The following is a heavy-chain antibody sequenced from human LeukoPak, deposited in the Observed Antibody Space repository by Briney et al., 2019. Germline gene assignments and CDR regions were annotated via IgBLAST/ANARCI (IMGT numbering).Heavy chain of an antibody. CDR2: INHSGST. CDR3: ARGRSGAATPYGY. J-gene: IGHJ4*02. V-gene: IGHV4-34*01. CDR1: GGSFSGYY. Sequence: SETLSLTCAVYGGSFSGYYWSWVRQPPGKGLEWIGEINHSGSTNYNPSLKSRVTISVDTSKNQFSLKLSSVTAADTAVYYCARGRSGAATPYGYWGQGTLVTVSS. D-gene: IGHD2-15*01.